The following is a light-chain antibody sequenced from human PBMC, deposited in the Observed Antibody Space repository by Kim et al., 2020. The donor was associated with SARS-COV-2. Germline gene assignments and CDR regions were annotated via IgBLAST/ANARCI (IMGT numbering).Light chain of an antibody. CDR3: SSYTTSSTLV. V-gene: IGLV2-14*03. J-gene: IGLJ1*01. CDR1: GSDVGPYNH. CDR2: DVT. Sequence: SITTPCTGTGSDVGPYNHVSWYQRHPGKAPKVMIYDVTNRPSGVSNRFSGSKSGNTASLTISGLQAEDEADYYCSSYTTSSTLVFGTGTKVTVL.